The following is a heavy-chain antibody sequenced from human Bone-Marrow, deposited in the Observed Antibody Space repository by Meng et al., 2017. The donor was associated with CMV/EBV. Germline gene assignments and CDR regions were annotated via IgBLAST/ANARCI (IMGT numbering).Heavy chain of an antibody. CDR3: ARRGGSHSKVAFDI. CDR2: ISSSGSTI. Sequence: GGSLRLSCAASGFTFSDYYMSWIRQAPGKGLEWVSYISSSGSTIYYAASVKGRFTISRDNAKNSLYLQMNSLRVEDTAVYYCARRGGSHSKVAFDIWGQGTMVTVSS. J-gene: IGHJ3*02. V-gene: IGHV3-11*01. CDR1: GFTFSDYY. D-gene: IGHD1-26*01.